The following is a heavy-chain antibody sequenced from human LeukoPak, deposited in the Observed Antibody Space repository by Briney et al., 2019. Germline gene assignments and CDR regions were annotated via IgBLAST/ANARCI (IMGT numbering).Heavy chain of an antibody. D-gene: IGHD2-8*01. V-gene: IGHV4-34*01. Sequence: SETLSLTCAVYGGSFSGYYWSWICQPPGKGLEWIGEINHSGSTNYNPSLMSRVTISVDTSKNQFSLKLSSVTAADTAVYYCARGRKNGYYYYYGMDVWGQGTTVTVSS. J-gene: IGHJ6*02. CDR3: ARGRKNGYYYYYGMDV. CDR1: GGSFSGYY. CDR2: INHSGST.